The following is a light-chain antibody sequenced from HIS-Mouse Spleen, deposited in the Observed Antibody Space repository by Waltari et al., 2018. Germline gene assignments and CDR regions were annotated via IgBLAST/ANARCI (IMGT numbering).Light chain of an antibody. J-gene: IGLJ2*01. CDR3: SSYTSSSFNVV. Sequence: QSALTQPASVSGSPGQSITISCTGTSSDVGGYNYVSWYQQHPGKAPKLMIYDVGNRPAGVSNRFSGSKSGNTASLTISGLQAEDEADYYCSSYTSSSFNVVFGGGTKLTVL. V-gene: IGLV2-14*03. CDR1: SSDVGGYNY. CDR2: DVG.